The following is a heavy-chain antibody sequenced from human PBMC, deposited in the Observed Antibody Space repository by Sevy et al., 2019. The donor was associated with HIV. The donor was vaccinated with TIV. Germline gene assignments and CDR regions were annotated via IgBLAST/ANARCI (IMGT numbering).Heavy chain of an antibody. Sequence: SETLSLTCAVYDGSFSDYYWTWIRQPPGQGLEWIGEITHSGSTSSNPSLRSRVTLSVDTSKKQFSLKLSSVTAADTAIYYCARGTGEEGIVTRISYYLDQWGQGTLVTVSS. J-gene: IGHJ4*02. CDR2: ITHSGST. D-gene: IGHD5-12*01. CDR3: ARGTGEEGIVTRISYYLDQ. CDR1: DGSFSDYY. V-gene: IGHV4-34*01.